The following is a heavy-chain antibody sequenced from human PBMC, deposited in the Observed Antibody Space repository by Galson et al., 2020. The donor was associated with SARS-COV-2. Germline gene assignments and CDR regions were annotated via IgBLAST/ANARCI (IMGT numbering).Heavy chain of an antibody. CDR1: GYSISSGYY. Sequence: SQTLSLTCTVSGYSISSGYYWGWIRQPPGKGLEWIGSIHHSGSPYYNPSLKSRVTISVDTSKNQFSLKLSSVTAADTAVYYCARINLTRDSSGWYAFDYYMGVWGKGTTVTVSS. CDR2: IHHSGSP. D-gene: IGHD6-19*01. CDR3: ARINLTRDSSGWYAFDYYMGV. J-gene: IGHJ6*03. V-gene: IGHV4-38-2*02.